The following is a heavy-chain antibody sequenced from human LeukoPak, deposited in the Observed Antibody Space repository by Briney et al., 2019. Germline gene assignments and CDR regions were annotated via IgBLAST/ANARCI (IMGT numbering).Heavy chain of an antibody. D-gene: IGHD3-10*01. J-gene: IGHJ4*02. CDR2: ISSSSSYI. CDR3: ARGMGSMVRGAYDY. CDR1: GFTFSSYS. V-gene: IGHV3-21*01. Sequence: GGSLRLSCAASGFTFSSYSMNWVRQAQGKGLRGVSSISSSSSYIYYADSVKGRFTISRDNAKNSLYLQMNSLRAEDTAVYYCARGMGSMVRGAYDYWGQGTLVTVSS.